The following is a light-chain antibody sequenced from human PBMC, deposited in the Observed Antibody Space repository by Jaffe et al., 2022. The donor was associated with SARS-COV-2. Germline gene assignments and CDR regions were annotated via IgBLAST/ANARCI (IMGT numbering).Light chain of an antibody. Sequence: QSVLTQPPSASGTPGQRVTISCSGSSSNIGSNTVNWHQQLPGTAPKLLIYHNNQRPSGVPDRFSGSKSGTSASLAISGLQSEDEADYYCAAWDDSLNGWVFGGGTKLTVL. CDR2: HNN. V-gene: IGLV1-44*01. J-gene: IGLJ3*02. CDR1: SSNIGSNT. CDR3: AAWDDSLNGWV.